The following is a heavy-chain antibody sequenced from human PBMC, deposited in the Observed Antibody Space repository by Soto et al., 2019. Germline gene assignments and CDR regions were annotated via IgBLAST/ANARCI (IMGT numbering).Heavy chain of an antibody. J-gene: IGHJ4*02. Sequence: QITLKESGPTLVKPTQTLTLTCTFSGFSLSTSGVGVGWIRQPPGKALEWLALIYWDDDKRYSPSLKSRLTITKDTSKTQVVLTMTNLDPVDTATYYCAHSSIYDYVWGSYRYNHFDYWGQGTLVTVSS. V-gene: IGHV2-5*02. D-gene: IGHD3-16*02. CDR1: GFSLSTSGVG. CDR3: AHSSIYDYVWGSYRYNHFDY. CDR2: IYWDDDK.